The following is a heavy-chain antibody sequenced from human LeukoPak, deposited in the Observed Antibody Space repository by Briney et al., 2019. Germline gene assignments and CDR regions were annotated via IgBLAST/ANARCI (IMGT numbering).Heavy chain of an antibody. D-gene: IGHD2-15*01. CDR1: GYSFTSYW. CDR3: ARVHCSGGSCYPGNGY. Sequence: GESLKISCKGSGYSFTSYWIGWVRQMPGKGLEWMGIIYPGDPDTRYSPSFQGQVTISADKSISTAYLQWSSLKASDTAMYYCARVHCSGGSCYPGNGYWGQGTLVTVSS. CDR2: IYPGDPDT. J-gene: IGHJ4*02. V-gene: IGHV5-51*01.